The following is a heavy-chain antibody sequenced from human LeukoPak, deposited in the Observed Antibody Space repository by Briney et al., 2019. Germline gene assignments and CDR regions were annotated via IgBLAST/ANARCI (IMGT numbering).Heavy chain of an antibody. J-gene: IGHJ5*02. D-gene: IGHD6-19*01. CDR1: GYTLTELS. Sequence: ASVKVSCKVSGYTLTELSMHWVRQAPGKGLEWIGGFDPEDGETIYAQKFQGRVTMTEDTSTDTAYMELSSLRSEDTAVYYCATERYSSGWYFWFDPWGQGTLVTVSS. CDR3: ATERYSSGWYFWFDP. CDR2: FDPEDGET. V-gene: IGHV1-24*01.